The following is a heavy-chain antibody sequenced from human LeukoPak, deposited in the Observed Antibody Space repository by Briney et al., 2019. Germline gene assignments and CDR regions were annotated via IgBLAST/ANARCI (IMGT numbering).Heavy chain of an antibody. D-gene: IGHD6-19*01. Sequence: SETLSLTCTVSGGSISSSSYYWRWIRQPPGKGLEWIGSIYYSGSTYYNPSLKSRVTISSDTSKNQFSLKVRSVTAADTALYYCATGYSNGWTSDFDYWGQGARVTVSS. V-gene: IGHV4-39*07. CDR2: IYYSGST. CDR1: GGSISSSSYY. J-gene: IGHJ4*02. CDR3: ATGYSNGWTSDFDY.